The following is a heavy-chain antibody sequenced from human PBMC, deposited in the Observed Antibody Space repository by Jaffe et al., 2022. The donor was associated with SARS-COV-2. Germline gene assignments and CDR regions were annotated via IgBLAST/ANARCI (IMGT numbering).Heavy chain of an antibody. CDR2: INPNSGGT. J-gene: IGHJ6*01. Sequence: QVQLVQSGAEVKRPGASVKVSCQTSGYRFTGNYIHWVRQAPGQGLEWMGRINPNSGGTNYAQKFQGRVSMTRDTSISTAYMEVSGLRYDDTAVYYCVRTADDTTVDYHYYYGMDVWGQGTAVTVSS. V-gene: IGHV1-2*06. CDR1: GYRFTGNY. D-gene: IGHD1-1*01. CDR3: VRTADDTTVDYHYYYGMDV.